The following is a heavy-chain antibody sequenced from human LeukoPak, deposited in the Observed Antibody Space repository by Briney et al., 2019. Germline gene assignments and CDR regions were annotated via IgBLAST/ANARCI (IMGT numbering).Heavy chain of an antibody. J-gene: IGHJ6*04. Sequence: GGSLRLSCAASGFTFSSYEMSWVRQAPGKGLEWVSYISSSGSTIYYADSVKGRFTITRDNAKNSLYLQMNSLRAEDTAVYYCARDRRWFGSGYGMDVWGKGTTVTVSS. CDR2: ISSSGSTI. CDR1: GFTFSSYE. V-gene: IGHV3-48*03. CDR3: ARDRRWFGSGYGMDV. D-gene: IGHD3-10*01.